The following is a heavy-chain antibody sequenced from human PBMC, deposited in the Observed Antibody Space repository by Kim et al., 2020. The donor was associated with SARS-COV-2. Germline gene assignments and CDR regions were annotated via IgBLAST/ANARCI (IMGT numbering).Heavy chain of an antibody. D-gene: IGHD4-17*01. J-gene: IGHJ3*02. CDR3: ARLYGGDAFDI. Sequence: KYYADSVKGRFTISRDNSKNTLYLQMNSLRAEDTAVYYCARLYGGDAFDIWGQGTMVTVSS. CDR2: K. V-gene: IGHV3-30*01.